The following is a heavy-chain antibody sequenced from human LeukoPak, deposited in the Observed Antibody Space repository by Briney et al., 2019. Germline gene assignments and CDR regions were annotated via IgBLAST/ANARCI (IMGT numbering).Heavy chain of an antibody. CDR1: GFTFTTYA. CDR3: ATGGLLYCSGGRCYDYGMDV. V-gene: IGHV3-23*01. J-gene: IGHJ6*02. CDR2: ITGSGDST. D-gene: IGHD2-15*01. Sequence: GGSLRLSCAASGFTFTTYAMSWVRQAPGKGLEWVSAITGSGDSTKSADSVKGRFTISRDNSKKTLYLQMNSLRAEDAAVYYCATGGLLYCSGGRCYDYGMDVWGQGTTVTVSS.